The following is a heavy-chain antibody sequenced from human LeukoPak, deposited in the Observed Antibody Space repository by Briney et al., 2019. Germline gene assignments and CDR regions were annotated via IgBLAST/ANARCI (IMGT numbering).Heavy chain of an antibody. V-gene: IGHV3-21*01. CDR3: ARESSSSLYYMDV. D-gene: IGHD6-13*01. Sequence: GGSLRLSCAASGFTFSSYAMSWVRQAPGKGLEWVSAISSSSSYIYYADSVKGRFTISRDNAKNSLYLQMNSLRAEDTAVYYCARESSSSLYYMDVWGKGTTVTVSS. CDR1: GFTFSSYA. J-gene: IGHJ6*03. CDR2: ISSSSSYI.